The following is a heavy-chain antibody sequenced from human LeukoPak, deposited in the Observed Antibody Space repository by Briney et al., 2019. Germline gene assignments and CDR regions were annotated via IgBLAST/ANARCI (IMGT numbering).Heavy chain of an antibody. CDR3: ARDSAAADTGTWFDY. CDR2: INPNSGGT. J-gene: IGHJ4*02. Sequence: ASVKVSCKASGYTFTGYYMHWVRQAPGQGLEWMGWINPNSGGTNYAQKFQGRVTMTRDTSISTAYMELSRLRSDDTAVYYCARDSAAADTGTWFDYWGQGALVTVSS. CDR1: GYTFTGYY. V-gene: IGHV1-2*02. D-gene: IGHD6-13*01.